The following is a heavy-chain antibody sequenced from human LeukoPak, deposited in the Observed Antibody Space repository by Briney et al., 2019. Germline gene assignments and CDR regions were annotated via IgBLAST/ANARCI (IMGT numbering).Heavy chain of an antibody. CDR2: IYTTGTT. CDR3: ARQGYGASRYHLDY. J-gene: IGHJ4*02. Sequence: ASDTLSLTCTVSGGSINSYFWGWVRQPAGKGLEWIGRIYTTGTTHFNPSLRSRLTMSVDTSKNLFSLNLSSVTAADTAVYYCARQGYGASRYHLDYWGRGTLVTVSS. CDR1: GGSINSYF. D-gene: IGHD4/OR15-4a*01. V-gene: IGHV4-4*07.